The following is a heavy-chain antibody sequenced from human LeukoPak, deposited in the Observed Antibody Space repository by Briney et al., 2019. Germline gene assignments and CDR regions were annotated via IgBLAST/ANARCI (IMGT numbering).Heavy chain of an antibody. J-gene: IGHJ6*02. V-gene: IGHV4-34*01. Sequence: SETLSLTCAVYGGSFSGYYWSWIRLPPGKGLEWIGEINHSGSTNYNPSLKSRVTISVDTSKNQFSLKLSSVTAADTAVYYCARGSVGTAMVTSYYYYGMDVWGQGTTVTVSS. CDR3: ARGSVGTAMVTSYYYYGMDV. CDR2: INHSGST. D-gene: IGHD5-18*01. CDR1: GGSFSGYY.